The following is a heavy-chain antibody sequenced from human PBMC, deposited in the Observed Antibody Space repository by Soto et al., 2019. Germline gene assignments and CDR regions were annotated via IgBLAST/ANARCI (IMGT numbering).Heavy chain of an antibody. CDR2: INHSGST. CDR3: AKAATLRYYYGSGSYPSYGMDV. V-gene: IGHV4-34*01. CDR1: GGSFSGYY. Sequence: QVQLQQWGAGLLKPSETLSLTCAVYGGSFSGYYWSWIRQPPGKGLEWIGEINHSGSTNYNPSLKSRVTISVNKSKNQFSLKLSSVTAADTAVYYCAKAATLRYYYGSGSYPSYGMDVWGQGTTVTVSS. J-gene: IGHJ6*02. D-gene: IGHD3-10*01.